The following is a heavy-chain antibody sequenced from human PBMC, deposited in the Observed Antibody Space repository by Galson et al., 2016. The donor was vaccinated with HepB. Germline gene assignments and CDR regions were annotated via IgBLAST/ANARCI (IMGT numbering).Heavy chain of an antibody. CDR2: ISNDGSRA. V-gene: IGHV3-74*01. CDR3: ASRWDSFDV. J-gene: IGHJ3*01. D-gene: IGHD1-26*01. Sequence: SLRLSYAVSGLPFSAYWLHWVRQAPGKGLAWVARISNDGSRAAYADSAKGRFTTSRDNSKNTLYRLLNSLSAEDTSLYYGASRWDSFDVWGQGTMVTVSS. CDR1: GLPFSAYW.